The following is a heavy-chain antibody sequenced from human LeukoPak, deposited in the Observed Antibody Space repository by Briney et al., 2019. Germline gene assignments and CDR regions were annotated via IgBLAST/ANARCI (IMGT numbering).Heavy chain of an antibody. CDR1: GGSISSGGYY. CDR3: ARGRDSSSWYVHYFDY. J-gene: IGHJ4*02. Sequence: SQTLSLTCTVSGGSISSGGYYWSWIRQHPGKGLEWIGYTYYSGSTYYNPSLKSRVTISVDTSKNQFSLKLTSVTAADTAVYYCARGRDSSSWYVHYFDYWGQGTLVTVSS. CDR2: TYYSGST. D-gene: IGHD6-13*01. V-gene: IGHV4-31*03.